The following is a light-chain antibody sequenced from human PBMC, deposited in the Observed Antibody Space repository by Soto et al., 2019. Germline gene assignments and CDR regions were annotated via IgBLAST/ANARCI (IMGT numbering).Light chain of an antibody. CDR2: KAS. V-gene: IGKV1-5*03. CDR1: QSISSW. CDR3: QQYNSYRRT. Sequence: DIQMTQSPSTLAASVGDRVTITCRASQSISSWLAWYQQKPGKAPKLLSYKASSLESGVPSRFSGSGSGTEFTLTISSLQTDDFATYYCQQYNSYRRTFGQGTKVEIK. J-gene: IGKJ1*01.